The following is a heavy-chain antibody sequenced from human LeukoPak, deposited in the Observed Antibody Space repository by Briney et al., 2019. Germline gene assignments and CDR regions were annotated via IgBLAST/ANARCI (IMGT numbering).Heavy chain of an antibody. CDR3: ARLVWVVRYDTLTGYYTFDY. CDR1: GGSISSSSYY. J-gene: IGHJ4*02. D-gene: IGHD3-9*01. V-gene: IGHV4-39*01. CDR2: IYYSGST. Sequence: SETLSLTCTVSGGSISSSSYYWGWIGQPPGKGLEWIGSIYYSGSTYYNSSRKSRVTTSVDTSKNQFSLKLSSVTAADTAVYYCARLVWVVRYDTLTGYYTFDYWGQGTLVTVSS.